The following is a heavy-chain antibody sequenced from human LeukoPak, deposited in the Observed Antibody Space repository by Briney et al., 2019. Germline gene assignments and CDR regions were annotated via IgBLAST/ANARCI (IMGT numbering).Heavy chain of an antibody. CDR3: ARAESSSFYFDY. J-gene: IGHJ4*02. CDR1: GYSISSGYY. Sequence: SETLSLTCTVSGYSISSGYYWGWIRQPPGKGLEWIGSIYHSGSTYYNPSLKSRVTISVDTSKNQFSLKLSSVTAADTAVYYCARAESSSFYFDYWGQGTLVTVSS. D-gene: IGHD6-13*01. CDR2: IYHSGST. V-gene: IGHV4-38-2*02.